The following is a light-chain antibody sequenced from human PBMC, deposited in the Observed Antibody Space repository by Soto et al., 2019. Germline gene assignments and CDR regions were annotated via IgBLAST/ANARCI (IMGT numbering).Light chain of an antibody. J-gene: IGKJ4*01. CDR2: DAS. V-gene: IGKV3-20*01. Sequence: EIVLTKSPGTVSLSPGERGTRGCRASQSVGKYLVWYQQKPGQAPRLLIYDASNRATGIPDRFSGSGFGTDFTLTIKRLESEDFAVYYCQQYGSLPLTFGGGTKVDIK. CDR3: QQYGSLPLT. CDR1: QSVGKY.